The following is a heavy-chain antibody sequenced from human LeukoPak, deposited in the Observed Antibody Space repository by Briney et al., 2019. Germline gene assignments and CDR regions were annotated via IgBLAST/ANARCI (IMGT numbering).Heavy chain of an antibody. D-gene: IGHD6-13*01. CDR3: AKDQTAFGIAAAGSLIGY. J-gene: IGHJ4*02. CDR2: IWYDGSDT. CDR1: GFTFSSYG. V-gene: IGHV3-33*06. Sequence: PGGSLRLSCAASGFTFSSYGMHWVRQAPGKGLEWVAVIWYDGSDTYYADSAKGRFTISRDNSRNTLYLQMNSLRAEDTAVYYCAKDQTAFGIAAAGSLIGYWGQGTLVTVSS.